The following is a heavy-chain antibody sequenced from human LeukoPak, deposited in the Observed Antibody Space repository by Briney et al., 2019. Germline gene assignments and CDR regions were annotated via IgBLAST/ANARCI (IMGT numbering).Heavy chain of an antibody. CDR1: GFTFSSYW. J-gene: IGHJ4*02. Sequence: GGSLRLSCAASGFTFSSYWMHWVRQAPGKGLVWVSRINSDGSSTSYADSVKGRFTISRDNSKNTLYLQMISLRAEDTAVYYCATGIRWLQLMGYFDYWGQGSLVTVSS. D-gene: IGHD5-24*01. CDR2: INSDGSST. CDR3: ATGIRWLQLMGYFDY. V-gene: IGHV3-74*01.